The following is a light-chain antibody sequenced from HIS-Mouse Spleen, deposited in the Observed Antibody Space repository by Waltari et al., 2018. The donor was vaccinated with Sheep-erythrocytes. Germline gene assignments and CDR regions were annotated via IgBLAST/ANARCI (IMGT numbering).Light chain of an antibody. CDR3: QQYDNRLT. Sequence: DIQMTQSPSSLSASVGDRVTITCQASQVISNYLNWYQQKPGKAPKLLIYDASNLETGVPSRFSGSGSGTDFTFTISSLQPEDIATYYCQQYDNRLTFGGGTKVEIK. J-gene: IGKJ4*01. CDR1: QVISNY. CDR2: DAS. V-gene: IGKV1-33*01.